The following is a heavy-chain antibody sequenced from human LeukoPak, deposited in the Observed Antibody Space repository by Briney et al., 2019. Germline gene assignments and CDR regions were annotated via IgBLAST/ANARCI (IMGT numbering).Heavy chain of an antibody. V-gene: IGHV3-23*01. CDR3: ANAPPFYDSSGYYFTGRDGAFDI. Sequence: GGSLRLSCAASGFTFSSYAMSWVRQAPGKGLEWVSAISGSGGSTYYADSVKGRFTISRDNSKDTLYLQMNSLRAEDTAVYYCANAPPFYDSSGYYFTGRDGAFDIWGQGTMVTVSS. J-gene: IGHJ3*02. D-gene: IGHD3-22*01. CDR2: ISGSGGST. CDR1: GFTFSSYA.